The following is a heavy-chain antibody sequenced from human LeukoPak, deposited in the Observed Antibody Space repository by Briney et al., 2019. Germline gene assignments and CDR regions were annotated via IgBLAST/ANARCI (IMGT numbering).Heavy chain of an antibody. CDR2: ISGSGGST. D-gene: IGHD3-10*01. CDR3: AKAPRSRLGVPIDS. CDR1: GFTFSSYA. Sequence: PGGSLRLSCAASGFTFSSYAMSWVRQAPGKGLEWVSAISGSGGSTYYADSVKGRFTISRDNSKNTLYLQMNSLRAEDTAVYYCAKAPRSRLGVPIDSWGQGTLVTVSS. V-gene: IGHV3-23*01. J-gene: IGHJ4*02.